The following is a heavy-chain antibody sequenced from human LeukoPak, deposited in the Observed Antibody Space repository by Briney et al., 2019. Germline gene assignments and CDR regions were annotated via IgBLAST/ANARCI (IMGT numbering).Heavy chain of an antibody. CDR3: ALPSQPSENYARFDY. V-gene: IGHV3-30*04. CDR1: GFNFDNFA. D-gene: IGHD1-7*01. CDR2: ISHDGRTK. J-gene: IGHJ4*02. Sequence: GKSLTLSCVVSGFNFDNFAMHWVRQPLGKRLEWVAVISHDGRTKYYADSMKGRFTISGDNSKNTLYLQMNSLRAEDTAVYYCALPSQPSENYARFDYWGQGILVTVSS.